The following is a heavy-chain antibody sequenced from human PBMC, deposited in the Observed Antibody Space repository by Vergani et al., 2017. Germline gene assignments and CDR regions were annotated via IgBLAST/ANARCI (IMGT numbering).Heavy chain of an antibody. Sequence: EVQLLESGGGLVQPGGSLRLSCAASGFTFSSYAMSWVRQAPGKGLEWVSAISGSGGSTYYADSVKGRFTITRDNSKDTLYLQMNSLRAEDTAVYYCAKKGGVAVAGFFDYWGQGTLVTVSS. D-gene: IGHD6-19*01. J-gene: IGHJ4*02. V-gene: IGHV3-23*01. CDR3: AKKGGVAVAGFFDY. CDR1: GFTFSSYA. CDR2: ISGSGGST.